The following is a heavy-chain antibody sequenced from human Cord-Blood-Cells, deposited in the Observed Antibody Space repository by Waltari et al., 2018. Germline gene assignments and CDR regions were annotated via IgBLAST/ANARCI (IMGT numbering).Heavy chain of an antibody. CDR3: ARPGRAAGTDFDY. J-gene: IGHJ4*02. Sequence: QLQLQESGPGLVTPSETLSPTCTVPGGSISSSRYYWGWIRQPPGKGLEWIGSIYYSGSTYYNPSLKSRVTISVDTSKNQFSLKLSSVTAADTAVYYCARPGRAAGTDFDYWGQGTLVTVSS. CDR2: IYYSGST. CDR1: GGSISSSRYY. D-gene: IGHD6-13*01. V-gene: IGHV4-39*07.